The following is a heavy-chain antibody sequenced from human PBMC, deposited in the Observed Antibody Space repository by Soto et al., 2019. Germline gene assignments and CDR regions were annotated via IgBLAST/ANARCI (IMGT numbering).Heavy chain of an antibody. D-gene: IGHD5-18*01. J-gene: IGHJ4*02. Sequence: ASVNVSCKTPADTFTSYDIHWVRQAPGQGLEWMGIINPSGGSTSYAQKFQGRVTMTRDTSTSTVYMELSSLRSEDTAVDYCARGGARYSYGYLDYWGQGTLVTVSS. CDR3: ARGGARYSYGYLDY. CDR2: INPSGGST. CDR1: ADTFTSYD. V-gene: IGHV1-46*01.